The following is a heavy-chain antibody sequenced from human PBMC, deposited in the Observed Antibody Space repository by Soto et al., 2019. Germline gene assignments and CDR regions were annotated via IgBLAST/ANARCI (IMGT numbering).Heavy chain of an antibody. CDR2: IIPIFGTA. J-gene: IGHJ6*02. Sequence: QVQLVQSGAEVKKPGSSVKVSCKASGGTFSTYAISWVRQAPGQGLEWVGGIIPIFGTANYAQKFQGRVTITADESTSTAYMELSSLRPEDTAVYYCARAAYSYGTAYLSYYYGMDVWGQGTTVTVSS. CDR3: ARAAYSYGTAYLSYYYGMDV. D-gene: IGHD5-18*01. V-gene: IGHV1-69*01. CDR1: GGTFSTYA.